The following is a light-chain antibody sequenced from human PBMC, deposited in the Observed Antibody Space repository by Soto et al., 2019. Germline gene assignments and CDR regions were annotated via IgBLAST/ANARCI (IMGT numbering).Light chain of an antibody. V-gene: IGKV1-5*03. CDR1: QSISSW. CDR3: QQYNSYLWT. Sequence: DIPITPSPSPPSSSVRDRNTITCRASQSISSWLAWYQQKPGKAPKLLIYKASSLESGVPSRFSGSGSGTEFTLTISSLQPDDFATYYCQQYNSYLWTFGQGTKVDIK. CDR2: KAS. J-gene: IGKJ1*01.